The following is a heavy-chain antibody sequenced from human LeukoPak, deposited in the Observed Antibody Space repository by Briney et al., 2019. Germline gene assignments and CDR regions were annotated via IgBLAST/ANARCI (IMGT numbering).Heavy chain of an antibody. CDR3: ARGMFGGYCTDY. J-gene: IGHJ4*02. D-gene: IGHD3-3*01. CDR1: GFTFTSYW. CDR2: IKSDGTSI. Sequence: GGSLGLSCAASGFTFTSYWIHWVRQAPGKGLVWVSRIKSDGTSINYADSVKGRFTISRDNTKNTVYLQMNSLTAEDTAVYYCARGMFGGYCTDYWGQGTLVTVSS. V-gene: IGHV3-74*01.